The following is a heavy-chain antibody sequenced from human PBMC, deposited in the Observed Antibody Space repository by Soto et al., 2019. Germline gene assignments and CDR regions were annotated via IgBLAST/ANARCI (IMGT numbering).Heavy chain of an antibody. CDR1: GFTFSDHY. J-gene: IGHJ4*02. D-gene: IGHD3-10*01. CDR2: TRNKPNSYTT. V-gene: IGHV3-72*01. CDR3: AKDPRYYRPY. Sequence: EVQLVESGGGLVQPGGSLRLSCAASGFTFSDHYMDWVRQAPGKGLEWVGRTRNKPNSYTTEYAASVKGRFTISRDDSKNSLYLQMNSLRTEDTAVHYCAKDPRYYRPYWGQGTLVTVSS.